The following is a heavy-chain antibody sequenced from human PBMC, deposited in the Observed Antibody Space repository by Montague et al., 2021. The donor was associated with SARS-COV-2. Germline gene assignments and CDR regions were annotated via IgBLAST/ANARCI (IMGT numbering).Heavy chain of an antibody. CDR2: TYWDDDK. CDR3: AHRTIRDASGSYDX. Sequence: PALVKPTQTLTLTCTFSGFSLNTNGVGVGWTRQPPGKALEWLALTYWDDDKRYSPSLKSRLTITKDTSKNQVVLTMTNMDPVDTATYYCAHRTIRDASGSYDXWGQGTLVTVSS. D-gene: IGHD3-10*01. CDR1: GFSLNTNGVG. V-gene: IGHV2-5*02. J-gene: IGHJ4*02.